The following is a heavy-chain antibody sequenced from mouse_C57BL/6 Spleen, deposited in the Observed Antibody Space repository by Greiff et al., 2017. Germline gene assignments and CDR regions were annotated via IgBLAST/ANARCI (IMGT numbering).Heavy chain of an antibody. CDR1: GYTFTNYW. V-gene: IGHV1-53*01. D-gene: IGHD1-1*01. Sequence: QVQLQQPGTELVKSGASVKLSCKASGYTFTNYWMHWVKQRPGQGLEWIGNINPSNGGTNYNEKFKSKATLTVDKSSSTTYMPLSCLTSEDSAVYFCASSDYYGSVYFGGWGTGTPGTVSS. CDR2: INPSNGGT. J-gene: IGHJ1*03. CDR3: ASSDYYGSVYFGG.